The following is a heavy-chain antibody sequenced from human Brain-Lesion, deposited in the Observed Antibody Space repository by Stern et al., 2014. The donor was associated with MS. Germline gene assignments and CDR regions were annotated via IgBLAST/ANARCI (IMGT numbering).Heavy chain of an antibody. CDR1: GYTFSSYD. D-gene: IGHD2-2*01. J-gene: IGHJ4*02. CDR3: ARAVRNQLLSEY. Sequence: QMQLVHSGAEVKKPGASVKVSCKASGYTFSSYDITWVRQASGHGLEWMGWMNPYSGNTGYAQKFKGRVSMTSDPSISTVYMELTSLTSDDTAVYFCARAVRNQLLSEYWGQGTLVTVSS. CDR2: MNPYSGNT. V-gene: IGHV1-8*01.